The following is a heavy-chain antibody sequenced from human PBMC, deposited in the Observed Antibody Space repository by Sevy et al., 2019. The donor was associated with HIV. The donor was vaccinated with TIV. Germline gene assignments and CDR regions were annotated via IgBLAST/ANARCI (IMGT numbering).Heavy chain of an antibody. Sequence: GGSLRLSCIASGFIFSNYEMNWVRQAPGKGLKWVSYITSSGSTKHYADSVKGRFTISRDNGKNSIYLQMNSLRAEDTAVYYCARATYYYDTSGPYFFDFWGQGTLVTVSS. V-gene: IGHV3-48*03. CDR2: ITSSGSTK. CDR1: GFIFSNYE. J-gene: IGHJ4*02. CDR3: ARATYYYDTSGPYFFDF. D-gene: IGHD3-22*01.